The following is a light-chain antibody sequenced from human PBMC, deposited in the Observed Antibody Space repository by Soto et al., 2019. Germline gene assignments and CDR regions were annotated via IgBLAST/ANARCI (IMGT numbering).Light chain of an antibody. CDR2: GAS. CDR1: QSVSSN. Sequence: IVMTQSPARLSVSPWERATLSWRASQSVSSNLAWYQQKPGQAPRLLIYGASIRATGIPARFSGSGSGTEFTLTISTLQSEDFAIYYCQHYNNWPPWTFGQGTKVDIK. V-gene: IGKV3-15*01. J-gene: IGKJ1*01. CDR3: QHYNNWPPWT.